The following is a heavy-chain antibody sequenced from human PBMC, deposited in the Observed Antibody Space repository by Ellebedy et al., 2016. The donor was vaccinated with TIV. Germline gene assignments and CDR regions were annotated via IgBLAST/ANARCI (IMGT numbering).Heavy chain of an antibody. CDR2: IIPLLGIP. CDR1: GYSFGSYY. V-gene: IGHV1-69*10. CDR3: ARALYGGNSGAPFDS. Sequence: AASVKVSCKASGYSFGSYYLHWVRQAPGQGLEWMGVIIPLLGIPNYAQKFQGRVTITADKSTSTVYMELSSLRSEDTAVYYCARALYGGNSGAPFDSWGQGTLVTVSS. J-gene: IGHJ5*01. D-gene: IGHD4-23*01.